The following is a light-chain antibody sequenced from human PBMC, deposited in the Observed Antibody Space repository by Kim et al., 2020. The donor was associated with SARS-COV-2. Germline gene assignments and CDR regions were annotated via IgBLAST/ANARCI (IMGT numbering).Light chain of an antibody. CDR2: GAS. CDR1: QGIGDG. V-gene: IGKV1-12*01. J-gene: IGKJ1*01. CDR3: QQTDSFPGT. Sequence: AYVGNRVTSTWRASQGIGDGLARYKQKPGKAPKLLIYGASSLQSGVPSRFSGSGSGTEFTLTISSLQTEDFATYYCQQTDSFPGTFGQGTKVVIK.